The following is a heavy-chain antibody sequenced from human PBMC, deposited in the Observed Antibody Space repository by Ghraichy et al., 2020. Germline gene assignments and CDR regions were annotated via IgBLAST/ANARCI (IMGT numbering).Heavy chain of an antibody. CDR2: IYYSGST. CDR3: ARDWPVYYGSGMVGDWFDP. J-gene: IGHJ5*02. Sequence: SETLSLTCTVSGGSISSYYWSWIRQRPGKGLEWIGYIYYSGSTNYNPSLKSRVTISVDTSKNQFSLKLSSVTAADTAVYYCARDWPVYYGSGMVGDWFDPWGQGTLVTVSS. CDR1: GGSISSYY. V-gene: IGHV4-59*01. D-gene: IGHD3-10*01.